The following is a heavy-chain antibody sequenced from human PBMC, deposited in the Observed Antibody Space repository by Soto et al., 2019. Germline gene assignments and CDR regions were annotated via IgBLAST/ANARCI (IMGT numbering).Heavy chain of an antibody. CDR1: GGSISSYY. CDR3: ARDRRGYGDYVSS. D-gene: IGHD4-17*01. Sequence: SETLSLTCTVSGGSISSYYWSWIRQPPGKGLEWIGYIYYSGSTNYNPSLKSRVTISVDTSKNQFSLELSSVTAADTAVYYCARDRRGYGDYVSSWSQGTLVTVSS. V-gene: IGHV4-59*12. J-gene: IGHJ4*02. CDR2: IYYSGST.